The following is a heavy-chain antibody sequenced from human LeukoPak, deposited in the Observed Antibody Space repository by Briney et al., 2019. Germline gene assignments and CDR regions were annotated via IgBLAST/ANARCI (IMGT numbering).Heavy chain of an antibody. CDR2: ISSDGGT. CDR3: AKEIAATGLPALDP. CDR1: GFTFSNYA. D-gene: IGHD6-13*01. J-gene: IGHJ5*02. V-gene: IGHV3-23*01. Sequence: GGSLRLPCGASGFTFSNYAMSWVRQAPGKGLEWVSGISSDGGTFYSDSVKGRFTISRDNSKNTLSLQMNSLEEEDTAIYYCAKEIAATGLPALDPWGQGTLVTVSS.